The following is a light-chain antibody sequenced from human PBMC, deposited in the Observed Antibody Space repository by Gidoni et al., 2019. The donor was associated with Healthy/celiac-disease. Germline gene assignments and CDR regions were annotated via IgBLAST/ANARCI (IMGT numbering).Light chain of an antibody. CDR1: QSISSW. Sequence: DIQLTQSPSTLSASVGERVTITCRASQSISSWLAWYQQKPGKAPKLLIYKASSLESGVPSRFSGSGSGTEFTLTISSLQPDDFATYYCQQYNSYLTFXQXTKVXIK. J-gene: IGKJ1*01. CDR2: KAS. CDR3: QQYNSYLT. V-gene: IGKV1-5*03.